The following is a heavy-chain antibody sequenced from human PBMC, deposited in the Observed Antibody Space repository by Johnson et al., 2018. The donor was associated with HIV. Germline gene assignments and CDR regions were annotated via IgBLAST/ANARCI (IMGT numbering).Heavy chain of an antibody. V-gene: IGHV3-43D*03. J-gene: IGHJ3*02. CDR3: AKGSPYTSSWLDALDS. D-gene: IGHD6-13*01. Sequence: VQLVESGGGVVQPGGSLRLSCAASALTFDDYVMHWVRQGPGKGLEWVSLISWDGGTTYYADSVRGRFTISRDNRKNSLYLQLNSLRAEDTALYYCAKGSPYTSSWLDALDSWGQGTMVTVSS. CDR2: ISWDGGTT. CDR1: ALTFDDYV.